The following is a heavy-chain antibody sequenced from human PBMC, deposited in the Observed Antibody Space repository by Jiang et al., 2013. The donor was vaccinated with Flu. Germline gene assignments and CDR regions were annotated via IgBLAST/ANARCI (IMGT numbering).Heavy chain of an antibody. CDR3: ARECQNCGRSFDS. D-gene: IGHD1-26*01. Sequence: QLVESGAEVKKPGASVKVSCKASGYTFTGYYMHWVRQAPGQGLEWMGRINPNSGDTNYAQKFQDWVTMTRDTSMSTVYMEMSRLRSDNTAVYYCARECQNCGRSFDSWGQGTLVTVSS. CDR1: GYTFTGYY. J-gene: IGHJ4*02. V-gene: IGHV1-2*04. CDR2: INPNSGDT.